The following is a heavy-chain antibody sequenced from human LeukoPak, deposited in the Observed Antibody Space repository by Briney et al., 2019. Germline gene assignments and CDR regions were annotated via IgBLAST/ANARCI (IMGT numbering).Heavy chain of an antibody. CDR2: ISAYNGNT. Sequence: ASVKVSCKASGYTFTSYGISWVRQAPGQGLEWMGRISAYNGNTNYAQKLQSRVTMTTDTSTSTAYMELRSLRSDDTAVYYCARADYYDSSGYYLRPYYFDYWGQGTLVTVSS. CDR3: ARADYYDSSGYYLRPYYFDY. V-gene: IGHV1-18*01. D-gene: IGHD3-22*01. J-gene: IGHJ4*02. CDR1: GYTFTSYG.